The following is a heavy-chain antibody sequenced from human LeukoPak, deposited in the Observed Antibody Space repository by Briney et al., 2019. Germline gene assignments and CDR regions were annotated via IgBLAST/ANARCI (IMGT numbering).Heavy chain of an antibody. J-gene: IGHJ6*03. CDR1: GYTFTSYG. D-gene: IGHD3-3*01. Sequence: GASVKVSCKASGYTFTSYGISWVRQAPGQGLKWMGWISAYNGNTNYAQKLQGRDTMTTDTSTSTAYMELRSLRSDDTAVYYCARAYVYDFWSGYYYYYYMDVWGKGTTVTVSS. CDR2: ISAYNGNT. V-gene: IGHV1-18*01. CDR3: ARAYVYDFWSGYYYYYYMDV.